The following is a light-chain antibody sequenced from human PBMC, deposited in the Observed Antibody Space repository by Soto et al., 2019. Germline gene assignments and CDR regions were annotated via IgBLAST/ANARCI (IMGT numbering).Light chain of an antibody. Sequence: EIVMTQSPATLSVSPGERATLSCRASQSISDTLAWYQQKPGQAPRLLIYGASTRATGFPARFSGSGSGTDFTLTISSLQSEDFAVYYCQQYNNWPFTFGPGTKVDIK. CDR2: GAS. V-gene: IGKV3-15*01. CDR3: QQYNNWPFT. CDR1: QSISDT. J-gene: IGKJ3*01.